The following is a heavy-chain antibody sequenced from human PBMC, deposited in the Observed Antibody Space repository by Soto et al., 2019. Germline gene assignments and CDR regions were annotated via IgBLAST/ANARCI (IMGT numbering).Heavy chain of an antibody. J-gene: IGHJ4*02. D-gene: IGHD3-22*01. V-gene: IGHV4-39*01. Sequence: SETLSLTCTVSGGSISSSTYYWGWIRQPPGKGLEWIGSVYYSGSTYYNPSLKSRVTISVDTSNNQFSLKLNSVTAADTAVYHCARHQYYYDSSGYTLDYWGQGTLVTVSS. CDR2: VYYSGST. CDR3: ARHQYYYDSSGYTLDY. CDR1: GGSISSSTYY.